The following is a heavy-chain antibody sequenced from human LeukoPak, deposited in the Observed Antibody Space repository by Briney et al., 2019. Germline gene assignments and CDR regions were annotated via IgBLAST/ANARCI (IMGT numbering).Heavy chain of an antibody. D-gene: IGHD6-19*01. CDR3: ASVAIAVAGRIDY. CDR2: IKPNSGGT. J-gene: IGHJ4*02. Sequence: ASVKVSCKASGYTFTAYYIHWVRQAPGQGLEWMGWIKPNSGGTNYAQKFQGRVTMTRDTSISTVCIELSRLRSDDTAVYYCASVAIAVAGRIDYWGQGTLVTVSS. V-gene: IGHV1-2*02. CDR1: GYTFTAYY.